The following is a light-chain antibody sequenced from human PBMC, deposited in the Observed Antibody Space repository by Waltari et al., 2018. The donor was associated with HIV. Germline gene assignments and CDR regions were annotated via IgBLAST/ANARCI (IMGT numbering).Light chain of an antibody. Sequence: EIVLIQSPATLSLSPGERATLSCRASQSVSSYLAWYDQKPGQSPRLLIYDTSTRATGIPARFSGSWSATDFTLTITSLEPEDSAVYYCQQRSNWSITFGQGTRLEIK. J-gene: IGKJ5*01. V-gene: IGKV3-11*01. CDR3: QQRSNWSIT. CDR2: DTS. CDR1: QSVSSY.